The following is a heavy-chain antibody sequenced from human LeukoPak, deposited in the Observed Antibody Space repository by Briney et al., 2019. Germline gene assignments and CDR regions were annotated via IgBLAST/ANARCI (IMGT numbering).Heavy chain of an antibody. Sequence: SETLSLTCTVSGGSINSYYWSWIRQPPGKGLEWIGYIYYSGSTNYNPSLKSRVTISVDTSKNQFSLKLSSVTAADTAVYYCARSYDIDAFDIWGQGTMVTVSS. CDR1: GGSINSYY. CDR2: IYYSGST. CDR3: ARSYDIDAFDI. D-gene: IGHD3-22*01. V-gene: IGHV4-59*08. J-gene: IGHJ3*02.